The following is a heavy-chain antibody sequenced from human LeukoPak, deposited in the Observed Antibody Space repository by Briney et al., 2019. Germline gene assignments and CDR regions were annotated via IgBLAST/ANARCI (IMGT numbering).Heavy chain of an antibody. Sequence: GESLKISCKGSGYSFTSYWIGWVRQMPGKGLEWMGIIYPGDSDTRYSPSFQGQVTISADKSISSAYLQWSSLKASDTAMYYCARHRTYYYDSSGYRDTFDIWGQGTMVTVSS. J-gene: IGHJ3*02. CDR3: ARHRTYYYDSSGYRDTFDI. CDR2: IYPGDSDT. V-gene: IGHV5-51*01. CDR1: GYSFTSYW. D-gene: IGHD3-22*01.